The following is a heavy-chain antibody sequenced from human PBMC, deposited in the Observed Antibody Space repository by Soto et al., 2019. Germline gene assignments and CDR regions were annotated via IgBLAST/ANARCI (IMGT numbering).Heavy chain of an antibody. CDR3: ARAGQYYDASGYAN. J-gene: IGHJ4*02. CDR1: GYSFATSG. CDR2: ISAYNGNS. V-gene: IGHV1-18*01. D-gene: IGHD3-22*01. Sequence: QVKLVQSGAEVKKPGASIKVSCKASGYSFATSGMTWVRQAPGQGLEWVGWISAYNGNSNYAQNLQARVTMTTDTSTTTAYLELRNLRSDDSAVYYCARAGQYYDASGYANWGQGTLVTVSS.